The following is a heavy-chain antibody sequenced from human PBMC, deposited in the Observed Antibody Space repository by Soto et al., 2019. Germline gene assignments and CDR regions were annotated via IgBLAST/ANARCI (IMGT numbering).Heavy chain of an antibody. V-gene: IGHV3-11*06. D-gene: IGHD2-21*02. Sequence: GSLRLSCAASGFTFSSYAMSWIRQAPGKGLEWVSYISSSSSYTNYADFVKGRFTISRDNAKNSLYLQMNSLRAEDTAVYYCAKERVVVTATPDFDYWGQGTLVTVSS. CDR2: ISSSSSYT. J-gene: IGHJ4*02. CDR3: AKERVVVTATPDFDY. CDR1: GFTFSSYA.